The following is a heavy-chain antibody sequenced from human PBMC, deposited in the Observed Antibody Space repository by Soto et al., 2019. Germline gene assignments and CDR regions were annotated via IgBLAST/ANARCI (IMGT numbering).Heavy chain of an antibody. V-gene: IGHV3-66*01. CDR3: ARWGGHSGYDSQRSYYYYMDI. Sequence: PGGSLRLSCAASGFTVSSNYMSWVRQAPGKGLEWVSVIYSGGSTYYADSVKGRFTISRDNSKNTLYLQMNSLRAEDTAVYYCARWGGHSGYDSQRSYYYYMDICGKGTTVTVSS. D-gene: IGHD5-12*01. J-gene: IGHJ6*03. CDR2: IYSGGST. CDR1: GFTVSSNY.